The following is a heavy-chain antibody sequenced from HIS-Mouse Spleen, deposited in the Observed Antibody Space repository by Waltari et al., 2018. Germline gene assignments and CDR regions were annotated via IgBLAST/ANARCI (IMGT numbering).Heavy chain of an antibody. Sequence: QLQLQESGPGLVKPSETLSLTCTVSGGSISSSSYYWGWIRQPPGRGLEWIGSIYYSGSTYYNPSLKSRVTISVDTSNNQFALQLSAVTAAETAVYYCAREIPYSSSWYDWYFDLWGRGTLVTVSS. CDR2: IYYSGST. CDR1: GGSISSSSYY. J-gene: IGHJ2*01. CDR3: AREIPYSSSWYDWYFDL. V-gene: IGHV4-39*07. D-gene: IGHD6-13*01.